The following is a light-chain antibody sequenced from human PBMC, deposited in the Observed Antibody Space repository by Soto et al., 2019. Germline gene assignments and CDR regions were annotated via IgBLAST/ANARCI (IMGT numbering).Light chain of an antibody. J-gene: IGKJ4*01. V-gene: IGKV3-15*01. CDR3: QQFSSYPLT. CDR1: QSVSSD. Sequence: EIGMTQSPATLSVSPGERATLSCRASQSVSSDLAWYHQKPGQAPRLLIYGASTRATGIPARFSGGGSGTDFTLTISRLEPEDFAVYYCQQFSSYPLTFGGGTKVDIK. CDR2: GAS.